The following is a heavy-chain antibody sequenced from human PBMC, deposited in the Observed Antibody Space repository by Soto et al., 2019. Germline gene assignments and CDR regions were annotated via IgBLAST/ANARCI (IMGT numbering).Heavy chain of an antibody. D-gene: IGHD4-17*01. Sequence: SETLSLTCTFSCGSIISYDYYWSRIRQHPAKGLEWIGYMSYSGSTYYNPSLRSRVTISIDTSKNQYSLNLASVTAADTAVYFCARPFYARASRDNWFGPWGQGTLVTVSS. CDR2: MSYSGST. V-gene: IGHV4-31*03. CDR3: ARPFYARASRDNWFGP. CDR1: CGSIISYDYY. J-gene: IGHJ5*02.